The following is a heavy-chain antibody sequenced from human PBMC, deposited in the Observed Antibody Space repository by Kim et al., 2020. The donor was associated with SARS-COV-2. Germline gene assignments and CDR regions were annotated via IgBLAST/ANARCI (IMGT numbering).Heavy chain of an antibody. CDR3: ARHMGSGYYTWVFDY. D-gene: IGHD3-3*01. CDR1: GGSISSYY. J-gene: IGHJ4*02. V-gene: IGHV4-59*08. CDR2: IYYSGST. Sequence: SETLSLTCTVSGGSISSYYWSWIRQPPGKGLEWIGYIYYSGSTNYNPSLKSRVTISVDTSKNQFSLKLSSVTAADTAVYYCARHMGSGYYTWVFDYWGQGTLVTVSS.